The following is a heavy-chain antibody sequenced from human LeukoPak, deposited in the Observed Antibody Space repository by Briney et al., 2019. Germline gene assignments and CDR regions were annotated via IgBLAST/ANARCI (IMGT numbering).Heavy chain of an antibody. V-gene: IGHV4-39*01. CDR2: IYYSGST. Sequence: PSETLSLTCTVSVGSLSSSSYYWGWIRQPPGKGLEWIGSIYYSGSTYYNPSLKSRVTISVDTSKNQFSLKLSSVPAADTAVYYCARRGRWLQFSFSRSAYYFDYWGQGTLVTVSS. CDR3: ARRGRWLQFSFSRSAYYFDY. CDR1: VGSLSSSSYY. J-gene: IGHJ4*02. D-gene: IGHD5-24*01.